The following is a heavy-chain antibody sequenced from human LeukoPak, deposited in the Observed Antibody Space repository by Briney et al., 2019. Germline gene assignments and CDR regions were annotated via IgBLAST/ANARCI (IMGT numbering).Heavy chain of an antibody. CDR1: GFTVSSNY. D-gene: IGHD3-10*01. Sequence: PGGSLRLSCAASGFTVSSNYMSWVRQAPGKGLEWVSVIYSGGSTYYADSVKGRFTISRDNSKNTLYLQMNSLRAEDTAVYYCAILDYYGSRSYYEGRDDAFDIWGQGTMVTVSS. CDR3: AILDYYGSRSYYEGRDDAFDI. V-gene: IGHV3-66*02. CDR2: IYSGGST. J-gene: IGHJ3*02.